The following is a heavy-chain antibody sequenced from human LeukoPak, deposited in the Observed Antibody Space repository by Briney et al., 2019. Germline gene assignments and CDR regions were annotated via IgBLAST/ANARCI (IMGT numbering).Heavy chain of an antibody. D-gene: IGHD2-2*01. J-gene: IGHJ4*02. CDR2: ISYDGNNR. CDR3: ARGAYQLLPPDY. V-gene: IGHV3-30-3*01. CDR1: GFIFSDYA. Sequence: PGKSLTLSCTASGFIFSDYALHWVRQAPGKGLEWVAVISYDGNNRHYADFVGGRFTISREKNTNTLFLQMYSLTSDDSALYYCARGAYQLLPPDYWGQGALVTVSS.